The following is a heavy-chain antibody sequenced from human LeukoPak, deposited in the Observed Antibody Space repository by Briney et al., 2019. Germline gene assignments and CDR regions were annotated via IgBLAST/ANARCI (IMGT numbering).Heavy chain of an antibody. CDR2: IIPIFGTA. D-gene: IGHD3-3*01. CDR3: ARRGKRFLEWLPSYFDY. J-gene: IGHJ4*02. CDR1: GGTFSSYA. V-gene: IGHV1-69*06. Sequence: GSSVKVSCKASGGTFSSYAISWVRQAPGQGLEWMGGIIPIFGTANYAQKFQGRVTITADKSTSTAYMELSSLRSEDTAVYYCARRGKRFLEWLPSYFDYWGQGTLVTVSS.